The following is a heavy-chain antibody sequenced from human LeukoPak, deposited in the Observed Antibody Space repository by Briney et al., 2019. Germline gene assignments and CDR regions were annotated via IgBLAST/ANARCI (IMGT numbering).Heavy chain of an antibody. V-gene: IGHV3-20*04. CDR1: GFTFDDYG. CDR3: ARGGSSHDYYDSSGPTDY. J-gene: IGHJ4*02. CDR2: INWNGGST. D-gene: IGHD3-22*01. Sequence: PGGSLRLSSAASGFTFDDYGMSWVRQAPGKGLEWVSGINWNGGSTGYADSVKGRFTISRDNAKNSLYLQMNSLRAEDTAVYYCARGGSSHDYYDSSGPTDYWGQGTLVTVSS.